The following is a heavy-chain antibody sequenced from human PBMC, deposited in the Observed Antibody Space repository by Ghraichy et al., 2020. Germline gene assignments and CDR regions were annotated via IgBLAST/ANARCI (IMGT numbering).Heavy chain of an antibody. V-gene: IGHV4-30-2*01. CDR1: GGSISSGGYS. J-gene: IGHJ3*02. D-gene: IGHD3-22*01. CDR2: IYHSGST. Sequence: SETLSLTCAVSGGSISSGGYSWSWIRQPPGKGLEWIGYIYHSGSTYYNPSLKSRVTISVDRSKNQFSLKLSSVTAADTAVYYCARVHRQWLPRDHDAFDIWGQGTMVTVSS. CDR3: ARVHRQWLPRDHDAFDI.